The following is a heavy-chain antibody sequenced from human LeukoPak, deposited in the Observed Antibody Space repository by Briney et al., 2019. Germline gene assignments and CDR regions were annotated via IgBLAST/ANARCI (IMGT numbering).Heavy chain of an antibody. V-gene: IGHV3-21*01. CDR2: ISSSSSYI. J-gene: IGHJ4*02. Sequence: GGSLRLSCAASGFTFSSYSVNWVRQAPGKGLEWVSSISSSSSYIYYADSVKGRFTISRDNAKNSLYLQMNSLRAEDTAVYYCARDNYYGRPYYFDYWGQGTLVTVSS. CDR3: ARDNYYGRPYYFDY. CDR1: GFTFSSYS. D-gene: IGHD3-10*01.